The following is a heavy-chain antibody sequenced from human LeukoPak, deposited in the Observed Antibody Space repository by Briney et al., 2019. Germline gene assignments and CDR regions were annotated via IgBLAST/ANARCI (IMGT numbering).Heavy chain of an antibody. Sequence: GGSLRLSCVASGFTFSSYWMHWVRQDPRKGLVWVSRINGDGRNINYADSVRGRFTISRDNAKMSLYLQMNSLRVEDTAVYYCAKDRGFLYYFDYWGQGTLVTVSS. V-gene: IGHV3-74*01. CDR3: AKDRGFLYYFDY. CDR1: GFTFSSYW. D-gene: IGHD3-3*01. J-gene: IGHJ4*02. CDR2: INGDGRNI.